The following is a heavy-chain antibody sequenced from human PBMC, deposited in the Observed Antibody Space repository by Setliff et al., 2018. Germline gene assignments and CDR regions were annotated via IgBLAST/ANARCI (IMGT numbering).Heavy chain of an antibody. CDR3: ARGYYDSYARYYVVGDY. CDR2: TIPMFGTT. CDR1: GGTFSSYG. Sequence: SVKVSCKASGGTFSSYGISWVRQAPGQGLEWMGGTIPMFGTTNYAQKFQGRVTMTRDTSTSTVYMELSSLRTEDTAVYYCARGYYDSYARYYVVGDYWGQGTPVTVSS. D-gene: IGHD3-22*01. V-gene: IGHV1-69*05. J-gene: IGHJ4*02.